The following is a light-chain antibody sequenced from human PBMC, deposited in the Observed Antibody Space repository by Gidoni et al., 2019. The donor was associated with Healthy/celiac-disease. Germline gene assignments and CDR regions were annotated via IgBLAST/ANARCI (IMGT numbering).Light chain of an antibody. J-gene: IGKJ5*01. Sequence: IVLTQPPGTLSLSPGERATLSCRASQSVSSSYLAWYQQKPGQAPRLLIYGASSRATGIPDRFSGSGSGTDFTLTISRLEPEDFAVYYCQQYGSSLITFXQXTRLEIK. CDR1: QSVSSSY. V-gene: IGKV3-20*01. CDR2: GAS. CDR3: QQYGSSLIT.